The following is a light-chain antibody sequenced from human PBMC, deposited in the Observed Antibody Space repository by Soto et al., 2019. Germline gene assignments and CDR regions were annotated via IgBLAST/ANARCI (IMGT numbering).Light chain of an antibody. V-gene: IGKV1-5*03. CDR2: KPA. CDR3: QQHKPYST. CDR1: QSISRW. J-gene: IGKJ5*01. Sequence: DIQMTQSPSTLSASVGDRGTITCRASQSISRWLAWYQQRPGKAPQLLIYKPATLENGVPSRFSGGGSGTEFTLTSSGLQPDDFATYYCQQHKPYSTFGQGTRLELK.